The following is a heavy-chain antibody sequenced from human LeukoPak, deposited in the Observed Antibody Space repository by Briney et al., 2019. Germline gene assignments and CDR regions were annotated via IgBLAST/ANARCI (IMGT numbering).Heavy chain of an antibody. CDR1: GYSFTNYW. V-gene: IGHV5-51*01. Sequence: GESLKISCKGSGYSFTNYWIGWVRQMPGKGLEWMGIVYPGDSDTRYSPSFQGQVTISADKSISTAYLQWSSLKASDTAMYYCARMITVTTSLWDYWGQGTLVTVSS. CDR2: VYPGDSDT. CDR3: ARMITVTTSLWDY. D-gene: IGHD4-17*01. J-gene: IGHJ4*02.